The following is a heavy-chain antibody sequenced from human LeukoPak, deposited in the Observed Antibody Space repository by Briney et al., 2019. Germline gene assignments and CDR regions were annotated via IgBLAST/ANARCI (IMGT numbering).Heavy chain of an antibody. CDR2: INHSGST. V-gene: IGHV4-34*01. CDR1: GGSFSGYY. D-gene: IGHD1-26*01. Sequence: PSETLSLTCAVYGGSFSGYYWSWIRQPPGKGLEWIGEINHSGSTNYNPSLKSRVTISVDTSKYQFSLKLSSVTAADTAVYYCASGDGSYPNWGQGTLVTVSS. J-gene: IGHJ4*02. CDR3: ASGDGSYPN.